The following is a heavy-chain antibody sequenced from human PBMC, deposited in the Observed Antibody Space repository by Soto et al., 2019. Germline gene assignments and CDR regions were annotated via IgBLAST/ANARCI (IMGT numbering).Heavy chain of an antibody. CDR1: GYSFTQYV. V-gene: IGHV1-3*01. CDR2: IGGGDGKT. Sequence: ASVKVSFKSSGYSFTQYVIHWVRQAPGQRLEWMGWIGGGDGKTYYSQNFQGRVTITKDTSASTAYMELSSLISEDTAMYYCGRDYASDRGVQLDFWGQGTLVTVSS. J-gene: IGHJ4*02. CDR3: GRDYASDRGVQLDF. D-gene: IGHD2-2*01.